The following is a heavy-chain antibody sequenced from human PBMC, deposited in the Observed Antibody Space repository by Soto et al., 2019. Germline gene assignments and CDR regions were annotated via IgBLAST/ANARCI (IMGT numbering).Heavy chain of an antibody. Sequence: GGSLRLSCAASGFTFSTYSMNWVRQAPGKGLEWVSSISSSSSYVSYAGSVKGRFTISRDNAKKSMYLQMNSLRAEDTAVYYCARDDEGGWLDFWGQGTLVTVSS. CDR2: ISSSSSYV. D-gene: IGHD6-19*01. V-gene: IGHV3-21*01. CDR1: GFTFSTYS. CDR3: ARDDEGGWLDF. J-gene: IGHJ4*02.